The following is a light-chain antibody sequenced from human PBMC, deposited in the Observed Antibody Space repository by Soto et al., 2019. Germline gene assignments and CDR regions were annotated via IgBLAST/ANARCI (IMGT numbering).Light chain of an antibody. V-gene: IGKV3-11*01. Sequence: EIVLTQSPATLSVSPGERATLSCRASEDVSTSLAWYQQKPGQAPRLLIYDASNRATGFPARFSGSGSGTGFTLTINSLEPEDFAVYYCQVRNNWPPMYTFGQGTKLEI. CDR3: QVRNNWPPMYT. CDR2: DAS. CDR1: EDVSTS. J-gene: IGKJ2*01.